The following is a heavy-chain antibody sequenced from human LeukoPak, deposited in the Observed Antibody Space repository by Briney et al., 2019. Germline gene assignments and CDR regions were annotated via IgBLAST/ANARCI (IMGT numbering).Heavy chain of an antibody. CDR1: GYTSTIYC. V-gene: IGHV5-51*01. D-gene: IGHD1-1*01. CDR3: GRALERFEI. J-gene: IGHJ3*02. Sequence: GESLQTPAMGFGYTSTIYCGGWFRQMPGKGLEWMGIIYPGDSDTRYSPSFQGQVTISADKSISTAYLQWSSLTASVTAMYYCGRALERFEIWGQRTMVTVSS. CDR2: IYPGDSDT.